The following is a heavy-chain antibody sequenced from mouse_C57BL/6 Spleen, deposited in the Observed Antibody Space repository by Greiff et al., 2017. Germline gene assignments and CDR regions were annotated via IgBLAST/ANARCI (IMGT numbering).Heavy chain of an antibody. J-gene: IGHJ4*01. CDR1: GYSITSGYY. CDR3: ARANSYAMDY. Sequence: VQLKESGPGLVKPSQSLSLTCSVTGYSITSGYYWNWIRQFPGNKLEWMGYISYDGSNNYNPSLKNRISITRDTSKNQFYLKLKSVTTEDTATYYCARANSYAMDYWGQGTSVTVSS. V-gene: IGHV3-6*01. CDR2: ISYDGSN. D-gene: IGHD4-1*01.